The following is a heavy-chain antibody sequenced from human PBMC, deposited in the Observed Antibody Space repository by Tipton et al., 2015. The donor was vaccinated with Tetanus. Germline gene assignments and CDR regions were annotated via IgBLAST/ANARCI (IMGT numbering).Heavy chain of an antibody. CDR1: GFIFSNYD. Sequence: SLRLSCAASGFIFSNYDMYWVRQAPGKGLEWVALMSYDGSDKFYADSVKGRFTISRDNSKNTLYLQMNSLRAEDTAVYYCAREADCSGGSCFSGDFDNWGQGTQVTVSS. CDR2: MSYDGSDK. J-gene: IGHJ4*02. CDR3: AREADCSGGSCFSGDFDN. D-gene: IGHD2-15*01. V-gene: IGHV3-30*03.